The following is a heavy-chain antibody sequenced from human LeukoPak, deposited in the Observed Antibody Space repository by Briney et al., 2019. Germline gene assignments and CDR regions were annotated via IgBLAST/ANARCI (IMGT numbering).Heavy chain of an antibody. CDR2: ISAYNGNT. Sequence: GASVKVSCKASGYTFTSYGISWVRQAPGQGLEWMGWISAYNGNTNYAQKLQGRVTTTTDTSMSTAYMELRSLRSDDTAVYYCARDPGTSTSSYYYYYGMDVWGQGTTVTVSS. J-gene: IGHJ6*02. D-gene: IGHD2-2*01. CDR3: ARDPGTSTSSYYYYYGMDV. V-gene: IGHV1-18*01. CDR1: GYTFTSYG.